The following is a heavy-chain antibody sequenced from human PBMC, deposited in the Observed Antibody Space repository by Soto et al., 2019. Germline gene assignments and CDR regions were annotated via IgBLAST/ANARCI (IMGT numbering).Heavy chain of an antibody. Sequence: GASVKVSCKASGYTFTSYYMHWVRQAPGQGLEWMGIINPSGGSTSYAQKFQGRVTMTRDTSTSTVYMELSSLRSEDTAVYYCATLSPLNYYDSSGYNHLDYWGQGTLVTVSS. CDR1: GYTFTSYY. CDR3: ATLSPLNYYDSSGYNHLDY. V-gene: IGHV1-46*01. J-gene: IGHJ4*02. D-gene: IGHD3-22*01. CDR2: INPSGGST.